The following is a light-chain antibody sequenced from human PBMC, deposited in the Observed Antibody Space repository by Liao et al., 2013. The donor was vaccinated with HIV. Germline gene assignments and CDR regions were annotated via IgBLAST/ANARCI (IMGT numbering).Light chain of an antibody. V-gene: IGLV3-21*01. CDR3: QVWDSNSDHPYV. Sequence: SNVLTQPPSVSVAPGQTARITCGGDNIGDKSVHWYQQKPGQAPVLVIYYDKDRPSVIPERFSGSNSGNTATLSISRVEAGDEADYYCQVWDSNSDHPYVFGSGTKVTVL. J-gene: IGLJ1*01. CDR2: YDK. CDR1: NIGDKS.